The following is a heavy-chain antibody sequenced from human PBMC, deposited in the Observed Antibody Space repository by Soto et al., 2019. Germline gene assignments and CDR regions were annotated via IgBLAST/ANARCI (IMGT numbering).Heavy chain of an antibody. V-gene: IGHV1-69*13. D-gene: IGHD3-10*01. CDR2: IIPIFGTA. J-gene: IGHJ5*02. Sequence: AVKVSCKPSGGTFSSYSMSWVRQAPGQGLEWMGGIIPIFGTAEYAQKFQGRVTITADESTSTAYMELSSLRSEDTAVYYCARDYYGLTSGWFDPWGQGTLVTVSS. CDR3: ARDYYGLTSGWFDP. CDR1: GGTFSSYS.